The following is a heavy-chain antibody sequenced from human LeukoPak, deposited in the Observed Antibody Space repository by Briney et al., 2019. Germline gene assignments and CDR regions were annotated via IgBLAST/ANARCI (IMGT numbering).Heavy chain of an antibody. Sequence: GRSLRLSCAASGFTFDDYAMHWVRQAPGKGLEWVSGISWNSGSIGYADSVKGRFTISRDNAKNSLYLQMNSLRAEDTAVYYCAGAPNSLSPWGQGTLVTVSS. CDR3: AGAPNSLSP. CDR1: GFTFDDYA. J-gene: IGHJ5*02. V-gene: IGHV3-9*01. CDR2: ISWNSGSI. D-gene: IGHD1-26*01.